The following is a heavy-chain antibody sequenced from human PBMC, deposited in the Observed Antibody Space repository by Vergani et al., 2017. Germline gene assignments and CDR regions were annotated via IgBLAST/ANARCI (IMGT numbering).Heavy chain of an antibody. CDR3: ARDLFYYDSSGYYSGFFDY. J-gene: IGHJ4*02. CDR1: GFTFSSYS. Sequence: EVQLLQSEGAVVQPGGSLRLSCAASGFTFSSYSMNWVRQAPGKGLEWVSSISSSSSYIYYADSVKGRFTISRDNAKNSLYLQMNSLRAEDTAVYYCARDLFYYDSSGYYSGFFDYWGQGTLVTVSS. D-gene: IGHD3-22*01. CDR2: ISSSSSYI. V-gene: IGHV3-21*01.